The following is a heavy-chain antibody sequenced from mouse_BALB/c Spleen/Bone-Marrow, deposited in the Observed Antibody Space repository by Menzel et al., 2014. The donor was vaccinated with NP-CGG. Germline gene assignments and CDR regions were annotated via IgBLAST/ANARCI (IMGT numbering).Heavy chain of an antibody. J-gene: IGHJ4*01. Sequence: VQLKDSGAELVKPGASVKLSCTASGFNIKDTYXHWVXQRPXXGXEWIXXIDPSNGNTKYDPKFQGKASITADTSSNTAYLQLSSLTSEDTAVYYCARWEYYAMDYWGQGTSVTVSS. CDR3: ARWEYYAMDY. CDR1: GFNIKDTY. V-gene: IGHV14-3*02. CDR2: IDPSNGNT. D-gene: IGHD4-1*01.